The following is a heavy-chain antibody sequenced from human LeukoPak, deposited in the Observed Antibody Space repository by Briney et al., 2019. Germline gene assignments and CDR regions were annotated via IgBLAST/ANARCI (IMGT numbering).Heavy chain of an antibody. CDR3: ANLGYYYDSSGKH. V-gene: IGHV3-23*01. Sequence: PGGSLRLSCAASGFTFSSYAMSWVRQAPGKGPEWVSAISGSGGSTYYADSVKGRFTISRDNSKNTLYLQMNSLRAEDTAVYYCANLGYYYDSSGKHWGQGTLVTVSS. D-gene: IGHD3-22*01. CDR2: ISGSGGST. CDR1: GFTFSSYA. J-gene: IGHJ1*01.